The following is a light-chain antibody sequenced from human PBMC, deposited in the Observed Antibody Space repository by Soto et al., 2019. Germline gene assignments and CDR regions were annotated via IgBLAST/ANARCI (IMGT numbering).Light chain of an antibody. CDR2: GTS. V-gene: IGKV3-15*01. J-gene: IGKJ1*01. CDR1: QSVNSN. CDR3: QQYNNWPRT. Sequence: EIVLTQSPGTLSLSPGERATLSCRASQSVNSNLAWYQQKAGQAPRLLIYGTSTRATGIPARLSGSGSGTEFTLTINSLQSEDFAVYYCQQYNNWPRTFGQGTKVDIK.